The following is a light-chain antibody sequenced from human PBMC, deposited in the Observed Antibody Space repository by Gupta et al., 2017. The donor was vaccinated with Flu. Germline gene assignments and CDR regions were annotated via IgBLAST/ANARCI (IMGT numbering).Light chain of an antibody. CDR3: QQYHSSWT. V-gene: IGKV1-5*03. CDR2: GTS. J-gene: IGKJ1*01. CDR1: QSIRTW. Sequence: DIQMTQSHSNLYASVGDRVTITCRASQSIRTWLAWFQQRPGKAPKLLIYGTSRLHSGVPSRFSGSGSGTEFTLTITSLQPDDFGSYFCQQYHSSWTFGQGTKVEFK.